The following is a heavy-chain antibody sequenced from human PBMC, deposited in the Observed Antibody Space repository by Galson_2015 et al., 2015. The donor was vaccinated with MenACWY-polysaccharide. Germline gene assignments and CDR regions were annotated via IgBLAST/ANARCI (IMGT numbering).Heavy chain of an antibody. D-gene: IGHD1-26*01. CDR1: GFTFSSYG. Sequence: SLRVSCAASGFTFSSYGMHWVRQAPGKGLEWVAVISYDGSNKYYADSVKGRFTISRDNSKNTLYLQMNSLRAEDTAVYYCAKDRGDGMDVWGQGTTVTVSS. CDR2: ISYDGSNK. V-gene: IGHV3-30*18. J-gene: IGHJ6*02. CDR3: AKDRGDGMDV.